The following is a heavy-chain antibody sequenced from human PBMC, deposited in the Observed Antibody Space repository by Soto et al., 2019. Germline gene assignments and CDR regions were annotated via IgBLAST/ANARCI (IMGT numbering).Heavy chain of an antibody. CDR1: GYTFSRYG. Sequence: ASVKVSCKASGYTFSRYGISWVRQAPGQGLEWMGWINPNSGGTNYEQKFQGWVTMTRDTSISTAYMELSRLRSDDTAVYYCARDGYDSWRGYDTDYHFGLDVWGQGTRVTVYS. V-gene: IGHV1-2*04. CDR3: ARDGYDSWRGYDTDYHFGLDV. D-gene: IGHD3-3*01. J-gene: IGHJ6*02. CDR2: INPNSGGT.